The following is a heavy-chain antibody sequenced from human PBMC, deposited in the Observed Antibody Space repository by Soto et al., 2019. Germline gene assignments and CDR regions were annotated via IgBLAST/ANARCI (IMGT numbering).Heavy chain of an antibody. V-gene: IGHV4-31*03. Sequence: PSETLSLTCTVSGASVSTGAYYWGWVRQRPGKGLEWVGYIYESGYTYYNTSLKSRLTISLDRSKNQFSLGLTSVTAADTSVYYCVRALRNTSMVYPWFDPCGQGTLVTVCS. D-gene: IGHD5-18*01. CDR1: GASVSTGAYY. J-gene: IGHJ5*02. CDR3: VRALRNTSMVYPWFDP. CDR2: IYESGYT.